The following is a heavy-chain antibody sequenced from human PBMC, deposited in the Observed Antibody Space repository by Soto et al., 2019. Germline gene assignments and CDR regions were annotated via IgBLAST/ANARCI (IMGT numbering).Heavy chain of an antibody. CDR3: ARGRTYYYDSSGYYYLYYYGMDV. CDR2: IYYSGST. D-gene: IGHD3-22*01. Sequence: SETLSLTCTVSGGSISSTGYYWGWIRQPPGKGLEWIGTIYYSGSTYYNPSLKSRVTISVDTSKNQFSLKLSSVTAADTAVYYCARGRTYYYDSSGYYYLYYYGMDVWGQGTTVT. J-gene: IGHJ6*02. CDR1: GGSISSTGYY. V-gene: IGHV4-39*07.